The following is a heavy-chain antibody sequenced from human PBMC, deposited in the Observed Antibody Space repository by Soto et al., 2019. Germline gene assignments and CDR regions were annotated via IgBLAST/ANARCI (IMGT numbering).Heavy chain of an antibody. J-gene: IGHJ6*03. Sequence: GGSLRLSCAASGFTFSSYSMNWVRQAPGKGLEWVSSISSSSSYIYYADSVKGRFTISRDNAKNSLYLQMNSLRAEDTAVYYCARDPSALYYYYYYMDVWGKGTTVTVSS. CDR1: GFTFSSYS. V-gene: IGHV3-21*01. CDR3: ARDPSALYYYYYYMDV. CDR2: ISSSSSYI.